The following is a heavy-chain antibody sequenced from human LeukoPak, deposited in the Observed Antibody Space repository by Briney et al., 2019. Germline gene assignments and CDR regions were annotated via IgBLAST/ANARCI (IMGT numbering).Heavy chain of an antibody. CDR2: ITIGDGHT. CDR1: GYTFSGHS. D-gene: IGHD6-19*01. CDR3: TRGAVAGNGYGY. Sequence: ASVKVSCKGSGYTFSGHSLHWVRQAPGQRPEWMGWITIGDGHTRYSQKFQDRLTFTRDTPAATAYMELRNLQPEDTAIYYCTRGAVAGNGYGYWGQGTLVTVSS. J-gene: IGHJ4*02. V-gene: IGHV1-3*04.